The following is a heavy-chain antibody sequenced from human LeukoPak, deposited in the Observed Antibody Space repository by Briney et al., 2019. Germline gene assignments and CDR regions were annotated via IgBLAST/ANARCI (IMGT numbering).Heavy chain of an antibody. J-gene: IGHJ4*02. Sequence: GGSLRLSWAGSGFTFVSYGMHGVGQAPGKGLEWVAFIGYVGSNKYYADSVKGRFTISRDNSKNTLYLQMNSLRAEDTAVYYCAKGPGRVTIFGVTRDPDYWGQGTLVTVSS. V-gene: IGHV3-30*02. CDR2: IGYVGSNK. CDR3: AKGPGRVTIFGVTRDPDY. D-gene: IGHD3-3*01. CDR1: GFTFVSYG.